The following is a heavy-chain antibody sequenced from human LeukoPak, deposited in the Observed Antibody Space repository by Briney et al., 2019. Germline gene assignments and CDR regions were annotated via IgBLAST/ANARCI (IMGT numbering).Heavy chain of an antibody. CDR1: GFTFSDYW. Sequence: GGSLRLSCAASGFTFSDYWMHWVRQAPGKGLVWVSRINSDGSSTNYEDSVKGRFTISRDNAKNTLYLQMNSLRAEDTAVYYCAREEITVTDAFDMWGHGTRVTVSS. CDR3: AREEITVTDAFDM. CDR2: INSDGSST. D-gene: IGHD4-17*01. V-gene: IGHV3-74*01. J-gene: IGHJ3*02.